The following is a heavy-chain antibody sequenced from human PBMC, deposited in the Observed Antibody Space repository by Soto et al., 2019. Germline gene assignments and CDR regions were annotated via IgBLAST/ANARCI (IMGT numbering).Heavy chain of an antibody. CDR1: GGSVTNSSYY. V-gene: IGHV4-39*01. J-gene: IGHJ4*02. Sequence: SENLSLTCTVSGGSVTNSSYYCGWIRQSPGKGLAWIGSVYYRVSSYSKSSVKSRVTISVDTSKNQFSLNFNSVTASDTALYYCLSQRTTVLTQAYFDYWGPGAMVTVSS. CDR2: VYYRVSS. CDR3: LSQRTTVLTQAYFDY. D-gene: IGHD4-17*01.